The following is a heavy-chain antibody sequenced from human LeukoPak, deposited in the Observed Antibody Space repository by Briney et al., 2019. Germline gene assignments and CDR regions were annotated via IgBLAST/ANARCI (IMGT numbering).Heavy chain of an antibody. J-gene: IGHJ4*02. Sequence: PGGSLRLSCAASGFTFSSYGMHWVRQAPGKGLEWVAVISYDGSNKYYADSVKGRFTISRDNSKNTLYLQMNSLRAEDTAVYYCARFPRPYYGVAVDYWGQGTLVTVSS. CDR2: ISYDGSNK. V-gene: IGHV3-30*03. CDR1: GFTFSSYG. D-gene: IGHD3-22*01. CDR3: ARFPRPYYGVAVDY.